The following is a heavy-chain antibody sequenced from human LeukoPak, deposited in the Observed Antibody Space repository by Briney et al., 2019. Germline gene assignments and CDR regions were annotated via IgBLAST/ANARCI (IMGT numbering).Heavy chain of an antibody. CDR3: ARDIGEPKEGAFDI. D-gene: IGHD1-26*01. Sequence: GSLRLSCAASGFTFSSYAMHWVRQAPGKGLEWVAVISYDGSNKYYADSVKGRFTISRDNSKNTLYLQMNSLRAEDTAVYYCARDIGEPKEGAFDIWGQGTMVTVSS. V-gene: IGHV3-30-3*01. CDR2: ISYDGSNK. CDR1: GFTFSSYA. J-gene: IGHJ3*02.